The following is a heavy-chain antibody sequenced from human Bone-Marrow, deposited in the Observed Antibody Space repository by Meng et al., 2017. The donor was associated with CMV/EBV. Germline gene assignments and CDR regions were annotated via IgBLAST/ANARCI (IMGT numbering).Heavy chain of an antibody. CDR3: AREQGRVLRFLELARTTGGRDV. CDR1: GLTFSSYS. CDR2: ISSSSSYI. Sequence: GESLKISCAASGLTFSSYSMNWVRQAPGKGLEWVSSISSSSSYIYYADSVKGRFTISRDNAKNSLYLQMNSLRAEDTAVYYCAREQGRVLRFLELARTTGGRDVWGPGTTVTFAS. D-gene: IGHD3-3*01. V-gene: IGHV3-21*01. J-gene: IGHJ6*02.